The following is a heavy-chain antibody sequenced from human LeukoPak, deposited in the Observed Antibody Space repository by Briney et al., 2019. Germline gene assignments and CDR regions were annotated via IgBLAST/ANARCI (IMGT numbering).Heavy chain of an antibody. CDR2: ISGSGRST. Sequence: GGSLRLSCAASGFTFNSYWMTWVRQAPGKGLEWVSTISGSGRSTYYADSVKGRFTISRDNSKNTLYLQMNSLRAEDTALYYCATNVDTSDDYWGQGTLVTVSS. V-gene: IGHV3-23*01. J-gene: IGHJ4*02. CDR3: ATNVDTSDDY. D-gene: IGHD5-18*01. CDR1: GFTFNSYW.